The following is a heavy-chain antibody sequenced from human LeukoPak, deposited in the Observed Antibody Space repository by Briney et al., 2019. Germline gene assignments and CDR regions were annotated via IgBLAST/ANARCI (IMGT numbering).Heavy chain of an antibody. CDR2: IYYSGST. CDR1: GGSISSYY. CDR3: ARQKDYGWNWFDP. D-gene: IGHD4-17*01. Sequence: SETLSLTCTVSGGSISSYYWSWIRQPPGKGLEWIGYIYYSGSTNYNPSLKSRVTISVDTSKNQFSLKLSSVTAADTAVYYCARQKDYGWNWFDPWGQGTLVTVSS. J-gene: IGHJ5*02. V-gene: IGHV4-59*01.